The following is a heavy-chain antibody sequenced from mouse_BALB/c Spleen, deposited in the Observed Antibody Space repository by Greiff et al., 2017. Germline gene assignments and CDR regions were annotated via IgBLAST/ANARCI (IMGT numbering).Heavy chain of an antibody. CDR3: TRDRGVYCDY. CDR2: ISSGGSYT. J-gene: IGHJ2*01. D-gene: IGHD3-1*01. Sequence: EVKLMASGGGLVKPGGSLKLSCAASGFTFSSYTMSWVRQTPEKRLEWVATISSGGSYTYYPDSVKGRFTISRDNAKNTLYLQMSSLKSEDTAMYYCTRDRGVYCDYWGQGTTLTVSS. V-gene: IGHV5-6-4*01. CDR1: GFTFSSYT.